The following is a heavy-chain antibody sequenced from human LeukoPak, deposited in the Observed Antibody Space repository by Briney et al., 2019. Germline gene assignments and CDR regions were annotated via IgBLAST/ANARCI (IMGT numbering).Heavy chain of an antibody. D-gene: IGHD3-22*01. CDR2: IRYDGSNK. Sequence: PGGSPRLSCAASAFTFSSYGMHWVRQAPGKGLEWVAFIRYDGSNKYYADSVKGRFTISRDNSKNTLYLQMNSLRAEDTAVYYCAKTSHYYDSSGYYPLDYWGQGTLVTVSS. V-gene: IGHV3-30*02. CDR1: AFTFSSYG. J-gene: IGHJ4*02. CDR3: AKTSHYYDSSGYYPLDY.